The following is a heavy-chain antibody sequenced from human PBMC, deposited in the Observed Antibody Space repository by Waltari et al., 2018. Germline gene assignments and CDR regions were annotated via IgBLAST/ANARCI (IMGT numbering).Heavy chain of an antibody. CDR1: GGSFNAYY. CDR2: INHNAHP. J-gene: IGHJ5*02. CDR3: ARKEVIRSIYGGVRRESWCDP. Sequence: QLQLQQWGAGLVRPSETLSLTCAVYGGSFNAYYWTWLRQPPGKGLQWIGEINHNAHPTYKPPLKRRVTISEDSSKKQFSRNLTAVTAADTAVYYCARKEVIRSIYGGVRRESWCDPWGQGTLVSVSS. V-gene: IGHV4-34*02. D-gene: IGHD3-16*01.